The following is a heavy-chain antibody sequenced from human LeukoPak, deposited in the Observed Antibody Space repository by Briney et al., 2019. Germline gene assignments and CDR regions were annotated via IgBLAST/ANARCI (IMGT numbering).Heavy chain of an antibody. CDR1: GFTYSSYA. J-gene: IGHJ4*02. CDR2: ISYDGSNK. V-gene: IGHV3-30-3*01. D-gene: IGHD2-15*01. CDR3: ARDFLRCSGGSCYPGAPSYYFDY. Sequence: RRSLRLSCAASGFTYSSYAMHWVRQAPGKGLEWVAVISYDGSNKYYADSVKGRFTISRDNSKNTLYLQMNSLRAEDTAVYYCARDFLRCSGGSCYPGAPSYYFDYWGQGTLVTVSS.